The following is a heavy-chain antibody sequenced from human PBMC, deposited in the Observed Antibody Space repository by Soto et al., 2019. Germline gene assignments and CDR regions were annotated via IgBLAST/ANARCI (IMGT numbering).Heavy chain of an antibody. D-gene: IGHD3-9*01. J-gene: IGHJ4*02. Sequence: GGSLRLSCAASGFTFSSYAMHWVRQAPGKGLEWVAVISYDGSNKYYADSVKGRFTISRDNSKNTLYLQMNSLRAEDAAVYYCARGNDILTGATYYFDYGGRGTLVTVSS. CDR3: ARGNDILTGATYYFDY. CDR2: ISYDGSNK. V-gene: IGHV3-30-3*01. CDR1: GFTFSSYA.